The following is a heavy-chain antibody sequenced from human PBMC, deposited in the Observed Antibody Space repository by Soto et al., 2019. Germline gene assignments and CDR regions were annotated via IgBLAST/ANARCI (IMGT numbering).Heavy chain of an antibody. J-gene: IGHJ4*02. Sequence: QVKLVESGGGVVQPGRSLRLSCAASGCTFSSYGMHWVRQAPGKGLEWVAVIWYDGSNKYYADSVKGRFTISRDNSKNTLYLELNSLRAEDTAVYYCVRDRYSSGWYDLDYWGQGTLVTVSS. D-gene: IGHD6-19*01. CDR3: VRDRYSSGWYDLDY. CDR1: GCTFSSYG. CDR2: IWYDGSNK. V-gene: IGHV3-33*01.